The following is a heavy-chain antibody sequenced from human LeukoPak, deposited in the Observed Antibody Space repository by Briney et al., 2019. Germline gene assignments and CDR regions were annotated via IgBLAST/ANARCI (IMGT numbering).Heavy chain of an antibody. CDR3: ARGPNYDFWSGSSSNGMDV. D-gene: IGHD3-3*01. CDR2: IYSGGST. CDR1: GFTVSSNY. Sequence: GGSLRLSCAASGFTVSSNYMSWVRQAPGKGLEWVSVIYSGGSTYYADSVKGRFTISRDNSKNTLYLQMNSLGAEDTAVYYCARGPNYDFWSGSSSNGMDVWGQGTTVTVSS. J-gene: IGHJ6*02. V-gene: IGHV3-53*01.